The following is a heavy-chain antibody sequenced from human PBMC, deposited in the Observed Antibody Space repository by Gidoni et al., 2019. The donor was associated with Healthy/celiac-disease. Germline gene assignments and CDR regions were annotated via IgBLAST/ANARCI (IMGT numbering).Heavy chain of an antibody. Sequence: QVQLQESGPGLVTPSQPLSLTCTVSGGSISSGGYYWSWIRQPPGKGLEWIGYIYYSGSTYYNPSLKSRVTISVDTSKNQFSLKLSSVTAADTAVYYCARVADTAMVPFDYWGQGTLVTVSS. D-gene: IGHD5-18*01. CDR1: GGSISSGGYY. J-gene: IGHJ4*02. CDR2: IYYSGST. V-gene: IGHV4-31*03. CDR3: ARVADTAMVPFDY.